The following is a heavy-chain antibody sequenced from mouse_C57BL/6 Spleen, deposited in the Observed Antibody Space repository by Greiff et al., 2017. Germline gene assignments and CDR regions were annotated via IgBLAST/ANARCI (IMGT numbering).Heavy chain of an antibody. CDR3: ANTAQATTWFAY. CDR2: IYPSDSET. D-gene: IGHD3-2*02. Sequence: VQLQQPGAELVRPGSSVKLSCKASGYTFTSYWMDWVKQRPGQGLEWIGNIYPSDSETHYTQKFKDKATLTVDKSSSTAYMQLSSLTSEDSAVYYCANTAQATTWFAYWGQGTLVTVSA. V-gene: IGHV1-61*01. CDR1: GYTFTSYW. J-gene: IGHJ3*01.